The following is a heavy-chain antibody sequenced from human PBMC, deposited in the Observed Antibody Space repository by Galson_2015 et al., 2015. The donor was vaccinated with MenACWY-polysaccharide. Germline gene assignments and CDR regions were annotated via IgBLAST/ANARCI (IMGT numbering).Heavy chain of an antibody. CDR1: GFTFSSYG. J-gene: IGHJ3*02. CDR2: IWYDGSNK. D-gene: IGHD4-17*01. CDR3: ARSHGDYHAFDI. V-gene: IGHV3-33*01. Sequence: SLRLSCAASGFTFSSYGMHWVRQAPGKGLEWVAVIWYDGSNKYYADSVKGRFTISRDNSKNTLYLQMNSLRAEDTAVYYCARSHGDYHAFDIWGQGTMVTVSS.